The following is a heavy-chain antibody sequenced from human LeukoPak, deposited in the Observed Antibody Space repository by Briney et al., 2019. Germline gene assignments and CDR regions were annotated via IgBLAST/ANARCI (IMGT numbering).Heavy chain of an antibody. CDR2: IYHSGST. CDR3: AREARYSGTLDWFDP. D-gene: IGHD1-26*01. CDR1: GGSISSGGYY. V-gene: IGHV4-30-2*01. Sequence: PSETLSLTCTVSGGSISSGGYYWSWIRQPPGKGLEWIGYIYHSGSTYYNPSLKSRVTISVDRSKNQFSLKLSSVTAADTAVYYCAREARYSGTLDWFDPWGQGTLVTVSS. J-gene: IGHJ5*02.